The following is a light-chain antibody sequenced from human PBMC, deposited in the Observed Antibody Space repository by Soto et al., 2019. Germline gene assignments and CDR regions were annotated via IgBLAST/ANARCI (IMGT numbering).Light chain of an antibody. Sequence: EIVLTQSPGTLSLSPGDRATLSCRTSQSVTSSYVAWYQQRPGQAPRLVIYDASSRAAGIPDRFSGSGSGTDFTLAISGLEPEDIAMYYCQLCNSSMWTFGQW. V-gene: IGKV3-20*01. CDR1: QSVTSSY. CDR3: QLCNSSMWT. CDR2: DAS. J-gene: IGKJ1*01.